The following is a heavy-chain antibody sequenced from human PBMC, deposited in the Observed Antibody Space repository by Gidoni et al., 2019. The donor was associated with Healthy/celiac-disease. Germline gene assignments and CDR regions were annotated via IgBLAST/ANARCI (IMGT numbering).Heavy chain of an antibody. D-gene: IGHD6-19*01. Sequence: QVQLVQSGAEVKKPGASVKVSCKASGYTFTSYGISWVRQPPGQGLEWMGWISAYNGNTNYAQKLQGRVTMTTDTSTSTAYMELRSLRSDDTAVYYCARVDSSGWYFGYFDYWGQGTLVTVSS. CDR2: ISAYNGNT. CDR3: ARVDSSGWYFGYFDY. CDR1: GYTFTSYG. J-gene: IGHJ4*02. V-gene: IGHV1-18*04.